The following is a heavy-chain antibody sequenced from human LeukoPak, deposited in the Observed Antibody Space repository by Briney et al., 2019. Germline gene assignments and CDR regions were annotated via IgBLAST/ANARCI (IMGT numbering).Heavy chain of an antibody. D-gene: IGHD2-8*01. CDR1: GYSISSGYY. CDR3: ASQPMVYAISGDYYYYYMDV. V-gene: IGHV4-38-2*02. CDR2: IYHSGST. Sequence: SEILSLTCTVSGYSISSGYYWGWIRQPPGKGLEWIGSIYHSGSTYYNPSLKSRVTISVDTSKNQFSLKLSSVTAADTAVYYCASQPMVYAISGDYYYYYMDVWGKGTTVTVSS. J-gene: IGHJ6*03.